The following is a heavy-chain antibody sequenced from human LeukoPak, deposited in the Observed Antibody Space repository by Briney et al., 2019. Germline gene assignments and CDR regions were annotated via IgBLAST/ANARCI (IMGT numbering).Heavy chain of an antibody. V-gene: IGHV4-39*07. CDR1: GGSISSSSCY. Sequence: SETLSLTCTVYGGSISSSSCYWDWIRQPPGKGLEWIGSMYYSGSPYYNPSLKSRVTVSLATSKNQLSLKLSSVTAADTAVYYCAREGFWSGYDYWSDGGLVTVSS. CDR3: AREGFWSGYDY. CDR2: MYYSGSP. J-gene: IGHJ4*01. D-gene: IGHD3-3*01.